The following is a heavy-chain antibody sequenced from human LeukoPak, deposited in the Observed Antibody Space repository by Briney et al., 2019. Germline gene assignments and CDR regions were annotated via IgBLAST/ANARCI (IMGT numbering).Heavy chain of an antibody. CDR3: ATWPGGWYGEDS. CDR1: GFTFSSYA. V-gene: IGHV3-30-3*01. CDR2: ISYDGSNK. Sequence: GRSLRLSCAASGFTFSSYAMHWVRQAPGKGLEWVAVISYDGSNKYYADSVKGRFTISRDNSKNTLYLQMNSLRAEDTAVYYCATWPGGWYGEDSWGQGTLVTVSS. D-gene: IGHD6-19*01. J-gene: IGHJ4*02.